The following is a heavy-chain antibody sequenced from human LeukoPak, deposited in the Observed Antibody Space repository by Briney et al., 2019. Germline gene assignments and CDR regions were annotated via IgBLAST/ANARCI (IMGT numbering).Heavy chain of an antibody. CDR1: GFTFSSYA. V-gene: IGHV3-23*01. J-gene: IGHJ6*03. Sequence: PGGSLRLSCAASGFTFSSYALSWVRQAPGKGLEWVSAISGRGAATYYADSVKGRFTISRDNSKNALYLQMISLRPEDTAVYFCAKGTSGIIAGGHDYYMDVWGKGTTVTISS. CDR2: ISGRGAAT. CDR3: AKGTSGIIAGGHDYYMDV. D-gene: IGHD6-13*01.